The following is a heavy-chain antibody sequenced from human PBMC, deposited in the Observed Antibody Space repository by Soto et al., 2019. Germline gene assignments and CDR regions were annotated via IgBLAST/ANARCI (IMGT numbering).Heavy chain of an antibody. V-gene: IGHV3-23*01. J-gene: IGHJ6*02. CDR3: AKRVRTSDYYYYGMDV. CDR2: ISGSGGST. D-gene: IGHD2-21*01. Sequence: LRLSCAASGFTFSSYAMSWVRQAPGKGLEWVSAISGSGGSTYYADSVKGRFTISRDNSKNTLYLQMNSLRAEDTAVYYCAKRVRTSDYYYYGMDVWGQGTTVTV. CDR1: GFTFSSYA.